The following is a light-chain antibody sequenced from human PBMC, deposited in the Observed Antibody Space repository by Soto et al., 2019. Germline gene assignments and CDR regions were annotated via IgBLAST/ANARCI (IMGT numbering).Light chain of an antibody. CDR1: QTLSCW. CDR3: QQVNGYPRDIT. CDR2: KAY. J-gene: IGKJ4*01. Sequence: DIQITQSPSTLSGSVGDRVTITCRASQTLSCWSAWYQQKSGKAPKLLIYKAYTLKSGVPSRFSGSGSGKEVTLTICSLQPVDFATYDCQQVNGYPRDITFGGGTKVDI. V-gene: IGKV1-5*03.